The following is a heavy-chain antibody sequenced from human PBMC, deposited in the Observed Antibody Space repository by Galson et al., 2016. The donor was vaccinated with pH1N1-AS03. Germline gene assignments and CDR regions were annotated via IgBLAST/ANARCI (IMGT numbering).Heavy chain of an antibody. CDR2: IYFSGRT. CDR3: ARVRSEWLGVNSSWYGIDS. J-gene: IGHJ4*02. Sequence: SETLSLTCTVSGVSISRYHWSWIRQPPGKGLEWIGYIYFSGRTNCSPSLKSRANISLDRSRNQFSLNLNSVTAADTAVYYCARVRSEWLGVNSSWYGIDSWGQGTLVTVSS. V-gene: IGHV4-59*01. CDR1: GVSISRYH. D-gene: IGHD2-2*01.